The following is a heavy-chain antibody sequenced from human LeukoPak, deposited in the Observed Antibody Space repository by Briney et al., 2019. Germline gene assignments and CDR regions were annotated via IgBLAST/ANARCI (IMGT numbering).Heavy chain of an antibody. D-gene: IGHD4-17*01. CDR3: ARRDGDYDGAHFDY. Sequence: PSETLSLTCTVSGGSISNYYWTWIRQPPGKGLEWIGDIYCSGSTNYNPSLKSRVTISVDTSKNQFSLNLSSVTAADTAVYYCARRDGDYDGAHFDYWGQGNLVTVSS. V-gene: IGHV4-59*08. CDR1: GGSISNYY. CDR2: IYCSGST. J-gene: IGHJ4*02.